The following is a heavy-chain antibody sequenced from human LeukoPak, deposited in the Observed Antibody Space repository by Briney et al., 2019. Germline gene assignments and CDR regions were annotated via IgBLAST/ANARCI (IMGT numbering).Heavy chain of an antibody. J-gene: IGHJ4*02. CDR2: INPNSGGT. D-gene: IGHD1-7*01. Sequence: ASVKVSCKASGYTFTGYYMHWVRQPPGQELEWMGWINPNSGGTNYAQKFQGRVTMTRDTSISTAYMELSRLRSDDTAVYYCARNSSRRLIYYFDYWGQGTLVTVSS. V-gene: IGHV1-2*02. CDR1: GYTFTGYY. CDR3: ARNSSRRLIYYFDY.